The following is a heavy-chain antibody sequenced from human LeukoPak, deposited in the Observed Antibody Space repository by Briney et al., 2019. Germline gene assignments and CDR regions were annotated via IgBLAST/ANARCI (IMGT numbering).Heavy chain of an antibody. CDR2: INPNSGGT. Sequence: AASVKVSCKASEYTFTDYYIHWVRQAPGQGLEWMGWINPNSGGTNYAQKFQGRVTMTRDTSISTAYMELSRLRSDDTAVYYCARDRQGDGDYDYWGQGTLVTVSS. CDR3: ARDRQGDGDYDY. J-gene: IGHJ4*02. D-gene: IGHD3-16*01. CDR1: EYTFTDYY. V-gene: IGHV1-2*02.